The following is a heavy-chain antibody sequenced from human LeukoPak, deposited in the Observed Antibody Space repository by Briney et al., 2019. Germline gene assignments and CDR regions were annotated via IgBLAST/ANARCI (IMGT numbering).Heavy chain of an antibody. CDR2: IYYSGST. J-gene: IGHJ4*02. D-gene: IGHD6-19*01. CDR1: GGSISSYY. CDR3: ARADSTGWYGGYFDY. V-gene: IGHV4-59*01. Sequence: SETLSLTCTVSGGSISSYYWSWVRQPPGKGLEWIGYIYYSGSTNCNPSLKSRVTISVDTSKIQFSLKLSSVTAADTAVYYCARADSTGWYGGYFDYWGQGTLVTVSS.